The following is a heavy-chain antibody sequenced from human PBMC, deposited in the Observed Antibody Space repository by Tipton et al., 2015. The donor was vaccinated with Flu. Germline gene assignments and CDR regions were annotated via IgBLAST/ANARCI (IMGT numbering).Heavy chain of an antibody. V-gene: IGHV3-7*01. CDR3: ARGDYDY. Sequence: SLRLSCATSGFTFSNYWMTWVRQAPGKGLEWVASTKQDGSGKYYVDSVKGRFTMSGDNTQNSLYLQMDSLRAEDTAVYYCARGDYDYWGQGTLVTVSS. J-gene: IGHJ4*02. CDR1: GFTFSNYW. D-gene: IGHD3-16*01. CDR2: TKQDGSGK.